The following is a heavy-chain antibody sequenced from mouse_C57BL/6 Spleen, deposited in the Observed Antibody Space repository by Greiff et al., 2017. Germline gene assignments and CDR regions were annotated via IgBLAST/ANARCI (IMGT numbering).Heavy chain of an antibody. Sequence: EVKLMESGPGLVKPSQSLSLTCSVTGYSITSGYYWNWIRQFPGNKLEWMGYISYDGSNNYNPSLKNRISITRDTSKNQFFLKLNSVTTEDTATYYGAGLGLDWFAYWGQGTLVTVSA. J-gene: IGHJ3*01. CDR1: GYSITSGYY. CDR3: AGLGLDWFAY. CDR2: ISYDGSN. V-gene: IGHV3-6*01. D-gene: IGHD4-1*01.